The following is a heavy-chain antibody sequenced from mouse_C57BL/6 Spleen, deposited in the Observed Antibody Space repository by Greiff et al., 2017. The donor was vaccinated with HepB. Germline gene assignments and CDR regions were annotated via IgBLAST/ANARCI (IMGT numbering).Heavy chain of an antibody. D-gene: IGHD2-1*01. CDR1: GFTFSSYG. V-gene: IGHV5-6*02. CDR3: ARQGTGKHFDY. J-gene: IGHJ2*01. CDR2: ISSGGSYT. Sequence: DVMLVESGGDLVKPGGSLKLSCAASGFTFSSYGMSWVRQTPDKRLEWVATISSGGSYTYSPDSVKGRFTISRDIAKNTLYLQMSSMKSEDTAMYYCARQGTGKHFDYWGQGTTLTVSS.